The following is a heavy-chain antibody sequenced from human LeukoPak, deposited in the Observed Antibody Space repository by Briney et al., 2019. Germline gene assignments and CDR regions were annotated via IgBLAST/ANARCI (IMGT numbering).Heavy chain of an antibody. D-gene: IGHD3-3*01. CDR2: IYYSGST. V-gene: IGHV4-31*03. CDR3: ARGLLSPAGWDYDFWSGPKIDDY. J-gene: IGHJ4*02. Sequence: SETLSLTCTVSGGSISSGGYYWSWIRQHPGKGLEWIGYIYYSGSTYYNPSLKSRVTISVDTSKNQFSLKLSSVTAADTAVYYCARGLLSPAGWDYDFWSGPKIDDYWGQGTLVTVSS. CDR1: GGSISSGGYY.